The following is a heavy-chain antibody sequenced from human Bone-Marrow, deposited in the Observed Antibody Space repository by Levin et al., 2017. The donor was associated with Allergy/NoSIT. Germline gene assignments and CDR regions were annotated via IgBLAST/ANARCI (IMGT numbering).Heavy chain of an antibody. CDR2: IYYSGST. CDR1: GGSISSYY. D-gene: IGHD4-17*01. J-gene: IGHJ4*02. V-gene: IGHV4-59*01. CDR3: ARDPGKEKPHYDI. Sequence: PSETLSLTCTVSGGSISSYYWSWIRQPPGKGLEWIGYIYYSGSTNYNPSLKSRVTISVDTSKNQFSLKLSSVTAADTAVYYCARDPGKEKPHYDIWGQGTLVTVSS.